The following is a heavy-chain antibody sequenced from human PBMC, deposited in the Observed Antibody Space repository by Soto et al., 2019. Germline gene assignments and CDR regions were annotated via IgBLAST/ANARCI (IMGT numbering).Heavy chain of an antibody. CDR3: TRAAWFPYLSFY. Sequence: GGSLRLSCAASGFTFSRFELHWVRQAPGKGLEWISYISSSGSTAYSASSVEGRFTISRDNANNSVYLQMDSLRAEDTALYYCTRAAWFPYLSFYWGQGALVTVSS. V-gene: IGHV3-48*03. CDR1: GFTFSRFE. CDR2: ISSSGSTA. J-gene: IGHJ4*02. D-gene: IGHD3-10*01.